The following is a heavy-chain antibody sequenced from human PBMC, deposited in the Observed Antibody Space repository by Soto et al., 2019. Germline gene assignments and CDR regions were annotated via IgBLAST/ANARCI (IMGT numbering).Heavy chain of an antibody. CDR3: GRGTVSSFDS. CDR1: GDSVSSNSAA. J-gene: IGHJ4*02. Sequence: SQTLSLTCAISGDSVSSNSAAWNWIRQSPARGLEWLGRTYYRSKWYNDDVVSMKSRISINPDTCKNQFSLQLNSVPPAETAVYYCGRGTVSSFDSWGQGSPVTVSS. CDR2: TYYRSKWYN. D-gene: IGHD1-1*01. V-gene: IGHV6-1*01.